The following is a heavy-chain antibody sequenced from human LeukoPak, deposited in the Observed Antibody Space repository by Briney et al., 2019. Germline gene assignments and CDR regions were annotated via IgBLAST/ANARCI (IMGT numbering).Heavy chain of an antibody. J-gene: IGHJ5*02. CDR2: INHSGST. Sequence: SETLSLTCAVYGGSFSGYYWSWIRQPPGKGLEWIGEINHSGSTNYNPSLKSRVTISVDTSKNQFSLKLSSVTAADTAVYYCARGLALRGYNWFDPWGQGTLVTVSS. V-gene: IGHV4-34*01. CDR1: GGSFSGYY. CDR3: ARGLALRGYNWFDP. D-gene: IGHD2-15*01.